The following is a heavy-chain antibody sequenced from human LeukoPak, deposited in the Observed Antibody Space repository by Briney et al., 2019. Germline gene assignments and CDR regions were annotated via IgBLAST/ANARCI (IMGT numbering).Heavy chain of an antibody. CDR3: AKGLWAGVSAARD. J-gene: IGHJ4*02. V-gene: IGHV3-66*01. CDR1: GFTVNSNY. CDR2: IYTGGDT. D-gene: IGHD3-10*01. Sequence: GGSLRLSCAASGFTVNSNYMSWVRQAPGKGLEWVSVIYTGGDTYYADSVKGRFTISRDNSKNTVYLQMNSLRAEDTAVYYCAKGLWAGVSAARDWGQGTLVTVSS.